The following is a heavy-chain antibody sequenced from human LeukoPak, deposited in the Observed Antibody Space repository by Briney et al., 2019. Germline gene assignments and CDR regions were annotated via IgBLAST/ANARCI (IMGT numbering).Heavy chain of an antibody. J-gene: IGHJ5*02. Sequence: GGSLRLSCAASEFSFGSYAMTWVRQAPGKGLEWVSVISGSGGSIYYADSMKGRITISRDHSNNTLYLQMNSLRAADTAVYYCAKDPVRMQQQYNWFDAWGQGTLVTVSS. CDR3: AKDPVRMQQQYNWFDA. V-gene: IGHV3-23*01. CDR2: ISGSGGSI. CDR1: EFSFGSYA. D-gene: IGHD2-8*01.